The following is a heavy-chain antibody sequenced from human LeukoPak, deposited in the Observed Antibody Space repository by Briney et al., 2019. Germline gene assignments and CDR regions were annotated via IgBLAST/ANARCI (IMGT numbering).Heavy chain of an antibody. D-gene: IGHD2-8*01. CDR1: GFTFSSYG. J-gene: IGHJ4*02. CDR2: ISYDGSNK. V-gene: IGHV3-30*18. Sequence: GGSLRLSCAASGFTFSSYGMHWVRQAPGKGLEWVAVISYDGSNKYYADSVKGRFTISRDNSKNTLYLQMSSLRAEDTAVYYCAKGTSIVLMVYATLDYWGQGTLVTVSS. CDR3: AKGTSIVLMVYATLDY.